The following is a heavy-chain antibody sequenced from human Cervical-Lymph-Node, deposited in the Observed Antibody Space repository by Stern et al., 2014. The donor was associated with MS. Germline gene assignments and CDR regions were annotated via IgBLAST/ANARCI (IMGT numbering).Heavy chain of an antibody. D-gene: IGHD1-14*01. V-gene: IGHV3-23*04. Sequence: VQLVESGGGLVQPGGSLRLSCAVSGFTFNMYAVSWVRQAPGKGLAWVSSISGSGDSIYYADTVKSRFTISKDNSKNTVFLQMNSLRAEDTAIYYCAKGLTATTGRRDAFDIWGQGTRVTVSS. J-gene: IGHJ3*02. CDR3: AKGLTATTGRRDAFDI. CDR1: GFTFNMYA. CDR2: ISGSGDSI.